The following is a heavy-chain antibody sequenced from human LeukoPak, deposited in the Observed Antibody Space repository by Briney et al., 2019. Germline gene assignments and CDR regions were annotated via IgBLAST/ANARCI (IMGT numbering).Heavy chain of an antibody. CDR1: GGSISSYY. J-gene: IGHJ4*02. CDR3: ARGGTQRTFDY. CDR2: IYYSGST. V-gene: IGHV4-59*01. Sequence: PSETLSLTCSVSGGSISSYYWSWIRQPPGKGLEWIGSIYYSGSTNYNPSLKSRVSISVHTSKNQCALKLSAVTAADAAVYYCARGGTQRTFDYWGQGTLVTVSS. D-gene: IGHD1-14*01.